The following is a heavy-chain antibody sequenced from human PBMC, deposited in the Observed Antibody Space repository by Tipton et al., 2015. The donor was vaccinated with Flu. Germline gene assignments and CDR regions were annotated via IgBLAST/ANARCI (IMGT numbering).Heavy chain of an antibody. CDR1: GDSIHSAYY. Sequence: TLSLTCSVSGDSIHSAYYWGWIRQPPGKGLEWIGNIHHAGSTYYNPSLRSRVTISVDRSKNQFSLNVNSVTAADTAVYYCAREKIPSSYYYDNAGYTNYFDSWGQGTLVTVSS. D-gene: IGHD3-22*01. CDR3: AREKIPSSYYYDNAGYTNYFDS. J-gene: IGHJ4*02. V-gene: IGHV4-38-2*02. CDR2: IHHAGST.